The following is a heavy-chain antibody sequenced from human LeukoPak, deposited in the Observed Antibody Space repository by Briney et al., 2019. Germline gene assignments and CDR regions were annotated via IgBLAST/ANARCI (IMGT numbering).Heavy chain of an antibody. CDR2: INHSGST. CDR3: ARGRKRSSSGYLGY. J-gene: IGHJ4*02. V-gene: IGHV4-34*01. Sequence: SETLSLTCAVYGGSFSGYYWSWIRQPPGKGLEWIGEINHSGSTNYNPSLKSRVTISVDTSKNQFSLKLSSVTAADTAVYYCARGRKRSSSGYLGYWGQGTLVTVSS. CDR1: GGSFSGYY. D-gene: IGHD3-22*01.